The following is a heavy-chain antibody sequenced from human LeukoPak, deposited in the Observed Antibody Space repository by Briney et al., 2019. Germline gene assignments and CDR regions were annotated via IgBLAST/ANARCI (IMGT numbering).Heavy chain of an antibody. Sequence: GKSLKISCTASGFSINSYDMNWVRQAPGKGLEWVSSISPKSDFIYYSDSVRGRFTISRDNAENSLYLQMNSLRAEDTAVYYCARADCSASTCYLRRSWFDPWGQGTLVTVSS. CDR1: GFSINSYD. J-gene: IGHJ5*02. D-gene: IGHD3-9*01. CDR2: ISPKSDFI. V-gene: IGHV3-21*01. CDR3: ARADCSASTCYLRRSWFDP.